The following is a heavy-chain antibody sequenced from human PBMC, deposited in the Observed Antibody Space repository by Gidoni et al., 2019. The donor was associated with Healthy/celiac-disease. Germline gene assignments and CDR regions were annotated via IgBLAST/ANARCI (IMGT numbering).Heavy chain of an antibody. CDR1: GFTFGEYA. D-gene: IGHD3-3*01. V-gene: IGHV3-49*03. CDR2: IRSKAYGGTT. J-gene: IGHJ4*02. CDR3: TREYPSIFGVVSTFDY. Sequence: EVQLVESGGGLVQPGRSLRLSCTASGFTFGEYALSWFRQAPGKGLEWVGFIRSKAYGGTTEYAASVKGRFTISRDDSKSIAYLQMNSLKTEDTAVYYCTREYPSIFGVVSTFDYWGQGTLVTVSS.